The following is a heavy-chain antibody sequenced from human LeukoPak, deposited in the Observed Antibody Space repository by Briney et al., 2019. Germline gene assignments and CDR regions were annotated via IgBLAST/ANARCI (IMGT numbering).Heavy chain of an antibody. CDR2: INPNSGGT. V-gene: IGHV1-2*06. J-gene: IGHJ4*02. CDR3: ARLYSGSSGSYFDY. CDR1: GYTFTSYY. Sequence: GASVKVSCKASGYTFTSYYMHWVRQAPGQGLEWMGRINPNSGGTNYAQKFQGRVTMTRDTSISTAYMELSRLRSDDTAVYYCARLYSGSSGSYFDYWGQGTLVTVSS. D-gene: IGHD1-26*01.